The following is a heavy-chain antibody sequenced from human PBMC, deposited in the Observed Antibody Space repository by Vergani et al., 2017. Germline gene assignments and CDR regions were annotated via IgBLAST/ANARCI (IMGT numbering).Heavy chain of an antibody. J-gene: IGHJ4*02. CDR3: ARGVYYYDSAATYYFDY. V-gene: IGHV4-59*01. Sequence: QVQLQESGPGLVKPSETLSLTCTVSGGSISSYYWSWIRQPPGKGLEWIGYIYYSGSTNYNPSLKSRVTISVDTSKNQFSLKLSSVTAADTAVYYCARGVYYYDSAATYYFDYWGQGTLVTVSS. D-gene: IGHD3-22*01. CDR1: GGSISSYY. CDR2: IYYSGST.